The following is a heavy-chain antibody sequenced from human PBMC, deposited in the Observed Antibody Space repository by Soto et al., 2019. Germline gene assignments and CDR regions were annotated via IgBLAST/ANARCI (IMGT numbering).Heavy chain of an antibody. V-gene: IGHV2-5*02. CDR3: AHRRSTYYYDSTFDP. Sequence: QITLKESGPTLVKPTQTLTLTCTFSGFSLSTSGVGVGWIRQPPGKALEWLALIYWDDDKRYSPSLKSRLTITKNNAKNLVVLTMTNMDPVDTATYSCAHRRSTYYYDSTFDPWGQGTLLTVSS. D-gene: IGHD3-22*01. CDR1: GFSLSTSGVG. J-gene: IGHJ5*02. CDR2: IYWDDDK.